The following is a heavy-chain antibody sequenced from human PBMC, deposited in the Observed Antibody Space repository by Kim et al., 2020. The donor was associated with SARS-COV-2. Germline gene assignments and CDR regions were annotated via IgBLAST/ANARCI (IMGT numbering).Heavy chain of an antibody. Sequence: RVTISVDTSKNQFSLKLSSVTAADTAVYYCARGRRRVTIFGVVITRDFDYWGQGTLVTVSS. CDR3: ARGRRRVTIFGVVITRDFDY. V-gene: IGHV4-34*01. J-gene: IGHJ4*02. D-gene: IGHD3-3*01.